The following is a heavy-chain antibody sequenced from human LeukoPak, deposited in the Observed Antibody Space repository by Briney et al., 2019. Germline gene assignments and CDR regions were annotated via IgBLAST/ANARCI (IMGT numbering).Heavy chain of an antibody. D-gene: IGHD3-3*01. V-gene: IGHV4-59*08. CDR1: GGSISSYY. CDR2: IYDSGST. Sequence: SETLSLTCTVSGGSISSYYWSWIRQPPGKGLEWIGYIYDSGSTNYNPSLKSRVTISVDTSKNQFSLKLSSVTAADTAVYYCARQFPYYDFWSSYYSSLYYYYGMDVWGQGTTVTVSS. J-gene: IGHJ6*02. CDR3: ARQFPYYDFWSSYYSSLYYYYGMDV.